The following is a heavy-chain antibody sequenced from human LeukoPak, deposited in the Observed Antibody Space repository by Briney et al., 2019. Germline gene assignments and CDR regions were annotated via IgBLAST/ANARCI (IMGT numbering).Heavy chain of an antibody. J-gene: IGHJ4*02. CDR1: GGSFSAYY. V-gene: IGHV4-34*01. Sequence: SETLSLTCAVYGGSFSAYYWNWVRQPSGKGLEWIGEVNHSGDTIYNPSLKSRVTISVDMSKHQVSLKLTSVTAADTAVYYCSYSYPSGGDLFGYWGQGTLVTVSS. CDR3: SYSYPSGGDLFGY. CDR2: VNHSGDT. D-gene: IGHD2-15*01.